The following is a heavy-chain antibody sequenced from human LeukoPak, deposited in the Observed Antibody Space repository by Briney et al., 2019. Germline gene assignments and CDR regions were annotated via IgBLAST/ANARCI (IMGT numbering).Heavy chain of an antibody. CDR2: IYPSGTT. Sequence: PSDALSLTCPVCGGSLRKSLWGWLRPSAGKGLEWIGRIYPSGTTNYNPSLRSRVTISVDKSKNQFSLNLTSVTAADTAIYYCARDSPRDNIVYYYYMDVWGKGTTVTVSS. J-gene: IGHJ6*03. V-gene: IGHV4-4*07. D-gene: IGHD3-16*02. CDR1: GGSLRKSL. CDR3: ARDSPRDNIVYYYYMDV.